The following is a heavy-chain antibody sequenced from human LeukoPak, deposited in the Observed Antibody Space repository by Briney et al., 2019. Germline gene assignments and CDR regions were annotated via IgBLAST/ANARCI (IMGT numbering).Heavy chain of an antibody. CDR1: GLTVSSTY. CDR2: MSSSSSTK. CDR3: ARYRNGFDY. D-gene: IGHD1-1*01. Sequence: PGGSLRLSCAASGLTVSSTYMSWVRQAPGKGLEWVSYMSSSSSTKDYADSVKGRFTISRDNAKNSLYLQMNSLRDEDTAVYYCARYRNGFDYWGQGTLVTVSS. V-gene: IGHV3-48*02. J-gene: IGHJ4*02.